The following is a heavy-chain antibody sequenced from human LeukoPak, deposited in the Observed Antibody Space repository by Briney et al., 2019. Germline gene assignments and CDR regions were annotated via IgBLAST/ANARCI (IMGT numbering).Heavy chain of an antibody. CDR2: ISSSGSTI. Sequence: GGSLRLSCAASGFTFSSYWMSWIRQAPGKGLEWVSYISSSGSTIYYADSVKGRFTISRDNAKNSLYLQMNSLRAEDTAVYYCARDRTRYCSSTSCQPGGYWGQGTLVTVSS. J-gene: IGHJ4*02. CDR3: ARDRTRYCSSTSCQPGGY. CDR1: GFTFSSYW. V-gene: IGHV3-11*04. D-gene: IGHD2-2*01.